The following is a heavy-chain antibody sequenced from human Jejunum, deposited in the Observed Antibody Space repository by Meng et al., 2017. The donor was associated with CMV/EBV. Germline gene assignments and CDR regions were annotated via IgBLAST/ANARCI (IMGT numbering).Heavy chain of an antibody. CDR1: GFIFRNYW. CDR2: MKTDGSEK. V-gene: IGHV3-7*01. CDR3: ARGNALDY. J-gene: IGHJ4*02. Sequence: RLSCAASGFIFRNYWRSWARQAPGRGLEWVASMKTDGSEKYYVDSVKGRFTMSRDNAKNSLYLQMNSLRAEDTAVYYCARGNALDYWGLGTLVTVSS.